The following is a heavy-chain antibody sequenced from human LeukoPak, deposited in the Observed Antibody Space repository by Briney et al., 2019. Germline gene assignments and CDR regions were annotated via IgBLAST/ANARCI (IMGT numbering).Heavy chain of an antibody. CDR2: INHSGST. CDR3: ARRSIVVVPAAMSSRFDY. V-gene: IGHV4-34*01. J-gene: IGHJ4*02. CDR1: GGSFSGYY. D-gene: IGHD2-2*01. Sequence: SETLSLTCAVYGGSFSGYYWSWIRQPPGKGLEWIGEINHSGSTNYNPSLKSRVTISVDTSKNQFSLKLSSVTAADAAVYYCARRSIVVVPAAMSSRFDYWGQGTLVTVSS.